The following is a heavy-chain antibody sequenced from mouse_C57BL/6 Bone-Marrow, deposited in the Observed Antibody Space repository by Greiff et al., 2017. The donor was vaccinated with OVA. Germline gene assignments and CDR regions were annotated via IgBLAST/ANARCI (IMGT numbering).Heavy chain of an antibody. CDR3: ARFGNYYGSSYGYFDV. Sequence: VPLPPSFPYLFNPFSSFNISCNSSGYTFTYYYMNWVKQSHLNSLEWIGDINPNNGGTSYNQKFKGKATLTVDKSSSTAYMELRSLTSEDSAVYYCARFGNYYGSSYGYFDVWGTGTTVTVSS. V-gene: IGHV1-26*01. CDR2: INPNNGGT. CDR1: GYTFTYYY. D-gene: IGHD1-1*01. J-gene: IGHJ1*03.